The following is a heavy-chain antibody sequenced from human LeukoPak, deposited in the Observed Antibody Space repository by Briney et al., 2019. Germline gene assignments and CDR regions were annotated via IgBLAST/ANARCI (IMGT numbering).Heavy chain of an antibody. Sequence: PSEALSLTCTVSGGSISSSGYYWGWIRQPPGKGLEWIGNIYQSGSTYYNPSLKSRVTISVDTSRNQFSLKLSSVTAADTAVYYCARGGGSNSSWKRWWYYMDVWGKGTTVTVSS. J-gene: IGHJ6*03. D-gene: IGHD6-13*01. V-gene: IGHV4-39*01. CDR2: IYQSGST. CDR1: GGSISSSGYY. CDR3: ARGGGSNSSWKRWWYYMDV.